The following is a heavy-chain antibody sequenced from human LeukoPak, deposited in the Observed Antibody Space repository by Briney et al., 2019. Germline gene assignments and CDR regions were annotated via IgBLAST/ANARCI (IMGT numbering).Heavy chain of an antibody. V-gene: IGHV4-59*01. CDR2: IYSSGST. D-gene: IGHD3-22*01. CDR3: ARGRANYDSTGYYY. J-gene: IGHJ4*02. Sequence: ASETLSLTCSVSGGSINSYYWTWIRQPPGKGLEWIGYIYSSGSTKYNPSLKGRVTITIDTSKNQFSLKLSSVTAADTAVYYCARGRANYDSTGYYYWGQGILVTVSS. CDR1: GGSINSYY.